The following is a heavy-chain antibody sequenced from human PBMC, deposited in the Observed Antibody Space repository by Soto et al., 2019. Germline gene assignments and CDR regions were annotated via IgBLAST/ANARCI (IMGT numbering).Heavy chain of an antibody. V-gene: IGHV4-31*03. CDR1: GGSISSGGYY. D-gene: IGHD3-22*01. Sequence: QVQLQESGPGLVKPSQTLSLTCTVSGGSISSGGYYWSWIRQHPGKGLEWIGYIYYSGSTYYNTSHKSRFTISVDTSKNQFSLKLISVTAADTAVYYCARVWDTMIVVEYWGQGTLVTVSS. CDR2: IYYSGST. J-gene: IGHJ4*02. CDR3: ARVWDTMIVVEY.